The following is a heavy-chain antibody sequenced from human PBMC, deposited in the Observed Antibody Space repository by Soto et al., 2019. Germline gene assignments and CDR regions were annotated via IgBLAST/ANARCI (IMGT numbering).Heavy chain of an antibody. CDR3: ARGPSDIVVVPAFHNYGMDV. CDR1: GYTFTSYY. V-gene: IGHV1-46*01. Sequence: ASVKVSCKASGYTFTSYYMHWVRQAPGQGLEWMGIINPSGGSTSYARKFQGRVTMTRDTSTSTVYMELSSLRSEDTAVYYCARGPSDIVVVPAFHNYGMDVWGQGTTVTSP. CDR2: INPSGGST. J-gene: IGHJ6*02. D-gene: IGHD2-2*01.